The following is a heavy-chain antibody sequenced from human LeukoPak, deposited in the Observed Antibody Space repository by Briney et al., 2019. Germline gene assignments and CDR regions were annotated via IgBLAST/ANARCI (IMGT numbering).Heavy chain of an antibody. CDR3: ARDSAEHGSGSFDY. V-gene: IGHV4-59*12. CDR2: IYYSGST. J-gene: IGHJ4*02. CDR1: GGSISSYY. D-gene: IGHD3-10*01. Sequence: SETLSLTCIVSGGSISSYYWSWLRQPPGKGLEWIGYIYYSGSTNYNPSLKSRVTISVDTSKNQFSLKLSSVTAADTAVYYCARDSAEHGSGSFDYWGQGTLVTVSS.